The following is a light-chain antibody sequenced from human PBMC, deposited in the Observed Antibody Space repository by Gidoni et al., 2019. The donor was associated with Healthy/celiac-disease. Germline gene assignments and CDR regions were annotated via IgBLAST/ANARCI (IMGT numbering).Light chain of an antibody. V-gene: IGLV2-14*01. J-gene: IGLJ2*01. Sequence: QSALTQPASVSGSPGQSITISCTGTSSDVGGYNYVSWSQKHPGKAPKLMIYEVSNRPSGVSNRFSGSKSGNTASLTISGLQAEDEADYYCSSYTSSSIGVFGGGTKLTVL. CDR2: EVS. CDR1: SSDVGGYNY. CDR3: SSYTSSSIGV.